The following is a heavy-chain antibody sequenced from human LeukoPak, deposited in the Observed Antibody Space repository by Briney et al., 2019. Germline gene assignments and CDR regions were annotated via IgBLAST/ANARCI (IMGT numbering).Heavy chain of an antibody. V-gene: IGHV3-23*01. CDR1: GLTSSTHA. Sequence: GGSLRVSCAASGLTSSTHAMSWVRQAPGKGLEWVSAISKSGTSTYYADSVKGRFTISRDSSKNTVYLQMNSMRVEDTAVYYCASLAGDIWGQGTMVTVS. CDR3: ASLAGDI. CDR2: ISKSGTST. J-gene: IGHJ3*02. D-gene: IGHD6-19*01.